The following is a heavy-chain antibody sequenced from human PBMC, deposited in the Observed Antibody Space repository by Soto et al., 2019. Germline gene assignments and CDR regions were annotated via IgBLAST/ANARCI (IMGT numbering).Heavy chain of an antibody. CDR3: ARDTYCSGGSCYSVVSNWFAP. CDR1: GGTFSSYT. CDR2: IIPILGIA. D-gene: IGHD2-15*01. V-gene: IGHV1-69*04. J-gene: IGHJ5*02. Sequence: SVKVSCKASGGTFSSYTISWVRQAPGQGLEWMGRIIPILGIANYAQKFQGRVTITADKSTSTAYMELSSLRSEDTAVYYCARDTYCSGGSCYSVVSNWFAPWGRGTLVTVSS.